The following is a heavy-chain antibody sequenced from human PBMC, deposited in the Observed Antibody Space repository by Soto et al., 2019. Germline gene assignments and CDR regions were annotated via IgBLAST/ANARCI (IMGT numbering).Heavy chain of an antibody. CDR2: ISAYNGNT. Sequence: QVQLVQSGAEVKKPGASVKVSCKASGYTFTSYGISWVRQAPGQGLEWMGWISAYNGNTNYAQKLQGRVTMTTDTSTSTDYMELRSLRSDDTAVYYCARSLGITIFGVVSGAFDIWGQGTMVTVSS. CDR1: GYTFTSYG. D-gene: IGHD3-3*01. J-gene: IGHJ3*02. V-gene: IGHV1-18*01. CDR3: ARSLGITIFGVVSGAFDI.